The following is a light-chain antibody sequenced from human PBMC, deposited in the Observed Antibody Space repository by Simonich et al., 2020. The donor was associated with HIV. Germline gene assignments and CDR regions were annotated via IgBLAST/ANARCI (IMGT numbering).Light chain of an antibody. CDR1: QSVLYNSNNKNY. J-gene: IGKJ4*01. CDR2: WAS. Sequence: DIVMTQSPNFLAVSLGERATINCKSSQSVLYNSNNKNYLAWYQQRPGQPPKLLIYWASTRESGVPDRFSGSGSGTDFTLTISSLQAEDVAVYYCQQYYSAPLTFGGGTKVEIK. CDR3: QQYYSAPLT. V-gene: IGKV4-1*01.